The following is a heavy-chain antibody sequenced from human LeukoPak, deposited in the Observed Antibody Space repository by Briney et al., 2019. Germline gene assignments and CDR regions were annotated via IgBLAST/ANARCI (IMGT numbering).Heavy chain of an antibody. Sequence: SETLSLTCSVSGYSFTSGHYWGWIRQPPGKGLEWIANIYHTGSAHYNPSLKSRVTISVDTSKNQFSLKLSSVTAADTAVYYCARYCTSTTCILRGFDYWGQGTLVTVTS. J-gene: IGHJ4*02. CDR1: GYSFTSGHY. CDR2: IYHTGSA. V-gene: IGHV4-38-2*01. CDR3: ARYCTSTTCILRGFDY. D-gene: IGHD2-2*01.